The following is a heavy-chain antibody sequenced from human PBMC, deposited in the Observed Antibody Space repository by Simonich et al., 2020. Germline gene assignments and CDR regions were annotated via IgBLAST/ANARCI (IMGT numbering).Heavy chain of an antibody. D-gene: IGHD6-13*01. CDR1: GFTFSSYG. Sequence: QVQLVESGGGVVQPGRSLRLSCAASGFTFSSYGMHWVRQAPGKGLEWVAVIWDDGSNKDDADSVKGRFTISRDNSKNTLYLQMNSLRAEDTAVYYCARAYSSSWYNWFDPWGQGTLVTVSS. CDR3: ARAYSSSWYNWFDP. V-gene: IGHV3-33*01. CDR2: IWDDGSNK. J-gene: IGHJ5*02.